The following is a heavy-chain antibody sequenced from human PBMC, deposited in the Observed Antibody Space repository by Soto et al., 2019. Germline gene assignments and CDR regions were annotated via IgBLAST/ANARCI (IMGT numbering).Heavy chain of an antibody. CDR1: GYTFTNND. Sequence: ASVKVSCKASGYTFTNNDVSWVRQATGQGLEWMGWMNPGSGDTGYAQKFQGRVTMTRDISIATAYMELNSLTSEDTAIYYCAREDYYDSSGYLPVRYYFGMDVWGQGTTVTVSS. CDR3: AREDYYDSSGYLPVRYYFGMDV. D-gene: IGHD3-22*01. J-gene: IGHJ6*02. V-gene: IGHV1-8*02. CDR2: MNPGSGDT.